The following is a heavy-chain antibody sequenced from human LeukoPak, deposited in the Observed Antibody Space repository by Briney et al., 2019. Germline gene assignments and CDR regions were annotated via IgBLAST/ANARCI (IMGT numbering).Heavy chain of an antibody. CDR1: GYTFTSYY. CDR3: AREGGIAAADEGWFDP. D-gene: IGHD6-13*01. J-gene: IGHJ5*02. Sequence: ASLRVSCTASGYTFTSYYMHWVRQAPGQGLEWMGLINPSAGSTRYAQKFQGRVTMTRDTSTRTVYMELSSLRSEDTAVYYCAREGGIAAADEGWFDPWGQGTLVTVSS. CDR2: INPSAGST. V-gene: IGHV1-46*01.